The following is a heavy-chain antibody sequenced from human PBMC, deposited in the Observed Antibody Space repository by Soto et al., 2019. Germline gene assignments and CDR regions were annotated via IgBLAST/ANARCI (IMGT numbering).Heavy chain of an antibody. D-gene: IGHD3-10*01. V-gene: IGHV4-31*03. CDR2: IHHSGST. CDR1: GGSISSGGYY. Sequence: TLSLTCNVSGGSISSGGYYWTWIRQHPGKGLEWIGSIHHSGSTFYNPSLKSRVSISVDTSKNQFSLKLSSVTAADTAVYFCVRGVLSWGQGTLVTVS. J-gene: IGHJ1*01. CDR3: VRGVLS.